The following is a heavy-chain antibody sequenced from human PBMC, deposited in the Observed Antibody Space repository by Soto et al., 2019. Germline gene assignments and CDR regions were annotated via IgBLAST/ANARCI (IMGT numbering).Heavy chain of an antibody. Sequence: QVQLQESGPGLVKPSETLSLTCTVSGVAIDSHYWSWIRQPPGKGLEWIGQVFYSGNTNYNPSLKSRVTISINTPTKQFFLKLTSVTAADTAVYYCARSFMVPVDDFDSWGQGTLVTVSS. CDR1: GVAIDSHY. CDR3: ARSFMVPVDDFDS. V-gene: IGHV4-59*11. D-gene: IGHD3-10*01. J-gene: IGHJ4*02. CDR2: VFYSGNT.